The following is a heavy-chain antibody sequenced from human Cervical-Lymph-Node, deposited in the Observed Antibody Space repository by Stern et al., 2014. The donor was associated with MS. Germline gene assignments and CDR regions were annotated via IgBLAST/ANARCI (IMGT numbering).Heavy chain of an antibody. CDR1: GYSFTANW. V-gene: IGHV5-51*01. CDR2: LYPGDSDT. J-gene: IGHJ4*02. D-gene: IGHD4-17*01. Sequence: EVQLVESGAEVKKPGESLKISCKGSGYSFTANWIAWVRKMPGKGLEWMGILYPGDSDTRYSPSSKGQVTITADKSISTAYLQWSSLKASDTAMYYCARDYGDYAFDYWGQGTLVTVSS. CDR3: ARDYGDYAFDY.